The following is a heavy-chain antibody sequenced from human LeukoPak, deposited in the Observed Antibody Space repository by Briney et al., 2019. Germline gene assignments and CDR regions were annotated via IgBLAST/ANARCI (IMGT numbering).Heavy chain of an antibody. D-gene: IGHD4/OR15-4a*01. CDR1: GYSFTSYH. CDR3: ARGVGATYNHNYFDP. Sequence: ASVKVSCKASGYSFTSYHMHWVRQAPGQGLEWMGIINPSGGSTNYAQKFQGRVTMTRDMSTSTVYMDLSGLRSEDTAIYYCARGVGATYNHNYFDPWGQGTLVTVSS. CDR2: INPSGGST. V-gene: IGHV1-46*01. J-gene: IGHJ5*02.